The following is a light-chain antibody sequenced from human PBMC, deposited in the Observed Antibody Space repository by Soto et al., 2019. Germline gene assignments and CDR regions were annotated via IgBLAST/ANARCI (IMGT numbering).Light chain of an antibody. Sequence: QSALTQPASVSGSSGQSITISCTGTSSDVGNYNLVSWYQQHPGKAPKLMIYEVSKRPSGVSNRFSGSKSGNTASLTISGLQAEDEADYSCCSYAGSSTYVFGSGTKVTVL. J-gene: IGLJ1*01. CDR2: EVS. CDR1: SSDVGNYNL. V-gene: IGLV2-23*02. CDR3: CSYAGSSTYV.